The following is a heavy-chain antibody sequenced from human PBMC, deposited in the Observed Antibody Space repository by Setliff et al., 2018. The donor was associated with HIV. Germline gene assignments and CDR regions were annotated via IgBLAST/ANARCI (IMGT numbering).Heavy chain of an antibody. J-gene: IGHJ3*02. V-gene: IGHV4-30-4*06. CDR1: GGSIIDSDYY. D-gene: IGHD3-22*01. CDR3: ARDSDDSGFWDAFNI. Sequence: GGSIIDSDYYWSWIRQHPAKGLEWIGYIYYRGSTYYNPSLKSRVTISVDTSKNQFSLRLTSMTAADTAVYCCARDSDDSGFWDAFNIWGQGTMVTVSS. CDR2: IYYRGST.